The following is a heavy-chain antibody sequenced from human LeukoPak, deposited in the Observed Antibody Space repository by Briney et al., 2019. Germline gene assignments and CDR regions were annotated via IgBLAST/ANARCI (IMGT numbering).Heavy chain of an antibody. CDR1: GGTFSSYA. J-gene: IGHJ4*02. CDR3: ARALERGYSGYGLDY. D-gene: IGHD5-12*01. CDR2: IIPIFGTA. V-gene: IGHV1-69*05. Sequence: ASVKVSCKASGGTFSSYAISWVRQAPGQGLEWMGRIIPIFGTANYAQKFQGRVTITTDESTSTAYMELSSLRSEDTAVYYCARALERGYSGYGLDYRGQGTLVTVSS.